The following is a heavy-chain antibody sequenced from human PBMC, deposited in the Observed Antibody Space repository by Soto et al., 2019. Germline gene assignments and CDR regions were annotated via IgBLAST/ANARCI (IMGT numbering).Heavy chain of an antibody. CDR1: GGSISSYY. CDR3: ARNYGPGYTFDY. CDR2: IYYSGST. D-gene: IGHD3-10*01. V-gene: IGHV4-59*08. Sequence: ETLSLTCTVSGGSISSYYWSWIRQPPGKGLEWIGYIYYSGSTHYNPSLKSRVTISVDTSKNQFSLKLSSVTAADTAVYYCARNYGPGYTFDYWGQGTLVTVSS. J-gene: IGHJ4*02.